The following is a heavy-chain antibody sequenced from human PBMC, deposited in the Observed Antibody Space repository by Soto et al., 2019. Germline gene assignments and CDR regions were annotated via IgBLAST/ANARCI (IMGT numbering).Heavy chain of an antibody. CDR1: GGSISSGGYS. CDR3: ARGRFLPWFDP. CDR2: IYHSGST. Sequence: PSETLSLTCAVSGGSISSGGYSWSWIRQPPGKGLEWIGYIYHSGSTYYNPSLKSRVTISVDRSKNQFSLKLSSVTAADTAVYYCARGRFLPWFDPWGQGTLVPVSS. J-gene: IGHJ5*02. D-gene: IGHD3-3*01. V-gene: IGHV4-30-2*01.